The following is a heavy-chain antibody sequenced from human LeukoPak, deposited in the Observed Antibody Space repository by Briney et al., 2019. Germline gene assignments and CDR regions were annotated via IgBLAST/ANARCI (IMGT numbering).Heavy chain of an antibody. V-gene: IGHV1-8*03. CDR3: ARRRLERKAGSWFDP. Sequence: ASVKVSCKASGGTFSSYDINWVRQATGQGLEWMGWMNPNSGNTGYTQKFQGRVTITRNTSISTAYMELSSLKSEDTAVYYCARRRLERKAGSWFDPWGQGTLVTVSS. CDR2: MNPNSGNT. D-gene: IGHD3-3*01. J-gene: IGHJ5*02. CDR1: GGTFSSYD.